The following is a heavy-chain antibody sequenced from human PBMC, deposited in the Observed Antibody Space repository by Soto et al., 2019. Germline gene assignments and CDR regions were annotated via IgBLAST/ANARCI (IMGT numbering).Heavy chain of an antibody. V-gene: IGHV4-4*07. D-gene: IGHD6-25*01. CDR1: GDCISTSY. J-gene: IGHJ5*02. CDR2: FHSYGNC. Sequence: SETLSLGCAVSGDCISTSYWTWIRHPAEKPPDWIGRFHSYGNCQYNPPLMGRVSMSTDTPKKEIYLELTSVTAADTAVYDCVRDVAAVGNDWFDPWGQATLVTVS. CDR3: VRDVAAVGNDWFDP.